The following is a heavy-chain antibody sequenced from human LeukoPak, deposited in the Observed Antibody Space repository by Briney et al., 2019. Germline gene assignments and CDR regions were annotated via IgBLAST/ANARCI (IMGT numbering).Heavy chain of an antibody. CDR2: ISGSGGST. D-gene: IGHD2-2*01. CDR1: GFTFSSYG. V-gene: IGHV3-23*01. CDR3: ARPEEGYYYYYYMDV. Sequence: GGSLRLSCAASGFTFSSYGMSWVRQAPGKGLEWVSAISGSGGSTYYADSVKGRFTISRDNAKNSLYLQMNSLRAEDTAVYYCARPEEGYYYYYYMDVWGKGTTVTVSS. J-gene: IGHJ6*03.